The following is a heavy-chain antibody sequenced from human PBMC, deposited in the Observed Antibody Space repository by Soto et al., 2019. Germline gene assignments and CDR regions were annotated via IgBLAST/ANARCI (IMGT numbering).Heavy chain of an antibody. D-gene: IGHD3-3*01. J-gene: IGHJ4*01. Sequence: QVQLVQSGAEVKRPGGSVKVSCQASGYAFSAYYIHWVCQAPGQGLEWMGWVNPHTGDSKYTEIFKGRVTLTSDTSTNTSYMDLTSLTSADTAVYYCARRHGARSNVFRSAFPLDFWGQGTLVAVSS. CDR2: VNPHTGDS. V-gene: IGHV1-2*02. CDR1: GYAFSAYY. CDR3: ARRHGARSNVFRSAFPLDF.